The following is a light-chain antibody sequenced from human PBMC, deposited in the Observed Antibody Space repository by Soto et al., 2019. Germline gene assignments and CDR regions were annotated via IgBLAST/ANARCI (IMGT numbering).Light chain of an antibody. V-gene: IGLV2-14*01. CDR1: SSDVGGYNY. CDR2: DVS. J-gene: IGLJ1*01. CDR3: SSYTSSRTPYV. Sequence: QSVLTQPASVSGSPGQAITISCTGTSSDVGGYNYVSWYQQHPGKAPKLMIYDVSNRPSGVSNRCSGSKSGNTASLTISGLQSEDEAAYYCSSYTSSRTPYVFGTGTKLTV.